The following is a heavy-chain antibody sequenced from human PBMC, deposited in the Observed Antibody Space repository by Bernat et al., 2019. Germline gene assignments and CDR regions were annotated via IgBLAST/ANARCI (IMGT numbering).Heavy chain of an antibody. CDR2: IRSKAYGGTT. CDR1: GFTFGDYA. J-gene: IGHJ5*02. V-gene: IGHV3-49*04. CDR3: TREDVLDP. Sequence: EVQLVESGGGLVQPGRSLRLSCTASGFTFGDYAMSWVRQAPGKGLEWVGFIRSKAYGGTTEYAASVKGRFTISRDDSKSIAYLQMNSLKTEDTAVYYCTREDVLDPWGQGTLVTVSS. D-gene: IGHD5-24*01.